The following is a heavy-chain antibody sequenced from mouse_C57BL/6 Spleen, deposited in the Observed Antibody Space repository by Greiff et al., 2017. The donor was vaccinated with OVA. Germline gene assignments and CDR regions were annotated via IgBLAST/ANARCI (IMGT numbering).Heavy chain of an antibody. Sequence: VHVKQSVAELVRPGASVKLSCTASGFNIKNTYMHWVKQRPEQGLEWIGRIDPANGNTKYAPKFKGKATITADTSSNTAYLQLSRLTSDDTAIYYCARGGFQHHYDMDYWGQGTSVTVSS. CDR1: GFNIKNTY. J-gene: IGHJ4*01. V-gene: IGHV14-3*01. CDR3: ARGGFQHHYDMDY. CDR2: IDPANGNT.